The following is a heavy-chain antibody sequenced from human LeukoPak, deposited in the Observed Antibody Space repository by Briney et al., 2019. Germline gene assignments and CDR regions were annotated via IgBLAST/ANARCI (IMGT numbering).Heavy chain of an antibody. J-gene: IGHJ4*02. D-gene: IGHD3-16*01. CDR3: ARAAGFGGVKWMGTRPAGYHFDY. CDR2: VHYSGAT. CDR1: GGSITSYY. V-gene: IGHV4-59*12. Sequence: SETLSLTCTVSGGSITSYYWSWIRQPPGKGLEWIGYVHYSGATNYNSTLKGRVTISVDTSKNQFSLKLSSVTAADTAVYYCARAAGFGGVKWMGTRPAGYHFDYWGQGTLVTVSS.